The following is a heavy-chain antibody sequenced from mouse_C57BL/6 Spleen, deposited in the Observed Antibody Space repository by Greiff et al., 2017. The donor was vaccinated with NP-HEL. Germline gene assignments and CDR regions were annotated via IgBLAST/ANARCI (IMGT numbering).Heavy chain of an antibody. Sequence: VQLKESGGGLVKPGGSLKLSCAASGFTFSDYGMHWVRQAPEKGLEWVAYISSGSSTIYYADTVKGRFTISRDNAKNTLFLQMTSLRSEDTAMYYCAREWLRSYYFDYWGQGTTLTVSS. D-gene: IGHD2-2*01. J-gene: IGHJ2*01. CDR3: AREWLRSYYFDY. CDR2: ISSGSSTI. V-gene: IGHV5-17*01. CDR1: GFTFSDYG.